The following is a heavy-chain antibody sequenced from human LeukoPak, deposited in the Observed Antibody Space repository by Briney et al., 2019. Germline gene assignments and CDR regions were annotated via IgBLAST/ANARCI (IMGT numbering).Heavy chain of an antibody. CDR2: INPNSGGT. Sequence: ASVKVSCKASGYTFTGYYMHWVRQAPEQGLEWMGWINPNSGGTNYAQKFQGRVTMTRDTSISTAYMELSRLRSDDTAVYYCARGPRIAVAGTEDWFDPWGQGTLVTVSS. V-gene: IGHV1-2*02. D-gene: IGHD6-19*01. CDR1: GYTFTGYY. J-gene: IGHJ5*02. CDR3: ARGPRIAVAGTEDWFDP.